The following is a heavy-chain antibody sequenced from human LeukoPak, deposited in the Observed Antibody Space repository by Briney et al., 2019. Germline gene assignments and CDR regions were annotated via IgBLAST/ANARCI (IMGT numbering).Heavy chain of an antibody. J-gene: IGHJ4*02. Sequence: GGSLRLSCAASGFTFSSYAMSWVRQAPGKGLEWVSAISGSGDSTFYADSVKGRFTISRDNSKNTLYLQMNSLRAEDTAVYYCARVTTSGSYKFDYWGQGTLVTVSS. V-gene: IGHV3-23*01. CDR3: ARVTTSGSYKFDY. CDR2: ISGSGDST. CDR1: GFTFSSYA. D-gene: IGHD3-10*01.